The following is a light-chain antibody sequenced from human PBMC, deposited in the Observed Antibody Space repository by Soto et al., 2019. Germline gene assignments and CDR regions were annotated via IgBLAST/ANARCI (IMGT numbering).Light chain of an antibody. CDR3: ATWDDSLRGRV. Sequence: QSVLTQPPSASGTPGQRVTISCSGSSSNIGTNHVYWYQQVPGTAPKLLIYSNNQRPSGVPDRFSGSKSGTSASLAIRGLRSEDEADYYCATWDDSLRGRVFGGGTKVTVL. CDR1: SSNIGTNH. J-gene: IGLJ3*02. CDR2: SNN. V-gene: IGLV1-47*02.